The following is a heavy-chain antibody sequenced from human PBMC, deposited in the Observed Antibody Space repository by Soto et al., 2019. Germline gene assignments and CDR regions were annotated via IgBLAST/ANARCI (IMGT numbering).Heavy chain of an antibody. D-gene: IGHD3-22*01. CDR1: GFTFYSYA. CDR2: ISGSGGST. V-gene: IGHV3-23*01. Sequence: SGGSLRLSCAASGFTFYSYAMSWVRQAPGKALEWVSGISGSGGSTYYADSVKGRFTSSRDNSKNTLYLQMNSLRAEDTAVYYCAKDLAYDTSGYFPYYFQYWGQGALVTVSS. CDR3: AKDLAYDTSGYFPYYFQY. J-gene: IGHJ4*02.